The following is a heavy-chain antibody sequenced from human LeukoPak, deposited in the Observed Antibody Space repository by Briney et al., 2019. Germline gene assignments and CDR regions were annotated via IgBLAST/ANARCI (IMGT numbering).Heavy chain of an antibody. CDR1: GYTFSDYY. CDR3: ASYDSSGIHAFDI. Sequence: ASVKVSCKASGYTFSDYYIHWVRQAPGQGLEWMGWISAYNGNTNYAQKLQGRVTMTTDTSTSTAYMELRSLRSDDTAVYYCASYDSSGIHAFDIWGQGTMVTVSS. D-gene: IGHD3-22*01. J-gene: IGHJ3*02. V-gene: IGHV1-18*04. CDR2: ISAYNGNT.